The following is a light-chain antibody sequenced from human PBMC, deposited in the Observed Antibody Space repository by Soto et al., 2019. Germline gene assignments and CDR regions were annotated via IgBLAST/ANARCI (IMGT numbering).Light chain of an antibody. J-gene: IGKJ4*01. Sequence: DIQVTQSPSSVSASVGDRVTITCRASQDINNWLAWYQQKPGKAPKLLIYTTSNLQSGVPSRFSGSGSGTDFTLTISRLQPEDFATYYCQQANSCPLTFGGGTKVEIK. CDR3: QQANSCPLT. CDR1: QDINNW. CDR2: TTS. V-gene: IGKV1D-12*01.